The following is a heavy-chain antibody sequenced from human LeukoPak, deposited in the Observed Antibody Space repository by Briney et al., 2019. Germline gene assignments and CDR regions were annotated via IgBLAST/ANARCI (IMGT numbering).Heavy chain of an antibody. Sequence: PGGSLRLSCATSGFTFSSYAMSWVRQAPGKGLEGVSTISPSGGVTFYSDSVRGRFTISRDYSKNTLYLQMNSLRAEDTAVYYCARDTTYYYDSSDDAFDIWGQGTMVTVSS. CDR3: ARDTTYYYDSSDDAFDI. CDR2: ISPSGGVT. D-gene: IGHD3-22*01. J-gene: IGHJ3*02. CDR1: GFTFSSYA. V-gene: IGHV3-23*01.